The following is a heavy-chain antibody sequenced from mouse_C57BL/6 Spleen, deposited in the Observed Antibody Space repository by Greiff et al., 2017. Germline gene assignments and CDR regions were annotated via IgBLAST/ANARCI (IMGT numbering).Heavy chain of an antibody. CDR2: ICAGGGNT. CDR1: GFTFSSYT. V-gene: IGHV5-9*04. CDR3: ARRGYDGSYSSAMDY. J-gene: IGHJ4*01. Sequence: EVNVVQSGGGLVKPGGSLKLSCAASGFTFSSYTMSWVSQSPGKRLEWVAPICAGGGNTYYHDNVKGRFTLTTDNAENTVYLQRSRLRSEDTAVYYCARRGYDGSYSSAMDYWGQGTSVTVSA. D-gene: IGHD1-1*01.